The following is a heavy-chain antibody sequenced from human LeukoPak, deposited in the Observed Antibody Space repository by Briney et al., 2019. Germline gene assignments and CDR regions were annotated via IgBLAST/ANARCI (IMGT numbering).Heavy chain of an antibody. CDR1: GFTFDDYA. Sequence: GGSLRLSCAASGFTFDDYAMHWVRQAPGEGLEWVSGISWNSGSIGYADSVKGRFTISRDNAKNSLYLQMNSLRAEDTALYYCAKDISGYYNYYYYGMDVWGQGTTVTVS. CDR3: AKDISGYYNYYYYGMDV. V-gene: IGHV3-9*01. CDR2: ISWNSGSI. D-gene: IGHD3-22*01. J-gene: IGHJ6*02.